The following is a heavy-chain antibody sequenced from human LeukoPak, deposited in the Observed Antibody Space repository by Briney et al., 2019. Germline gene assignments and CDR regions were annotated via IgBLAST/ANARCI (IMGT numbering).Heavy chain of an antibody. Sequence: SETLSLTCTVYGGSICSYYWSWIRQPPGKGLKWIGYIYYSGSTNYNPSLKSRVTISVDTSKNQFSLKLSSVTAADTAVYYCARDRGGRGYDLRWFDPWGQGTLVTVSS. CDR1: GGSICSYY. V-gene: IGHV4-59*01. CDR2: IYYSGST. D-gene: IGHD5-12*01. J-gene: IGHJ5*02. CDR3: ARDRGGRGYDLRWFDP.